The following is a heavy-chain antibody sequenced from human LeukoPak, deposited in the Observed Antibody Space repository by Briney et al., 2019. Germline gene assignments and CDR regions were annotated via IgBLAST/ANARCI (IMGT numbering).Heavy chain of an antibody. CDR3: ARMTTGHDY. V-gene: IGHV4-34*01. D-gene: IGHD4-17*01. Sequence: SETLSLTCGVSGTSFTSYYWSWIRQTPGKGLEWIGEVNHSGYTNMNPSLKSRVTISVDTSKNQFSLMMTSVTAADTAVYFCARMTTGHDYWGQGTLVAVSS. CDR2: VNHSGYT. J-gene: IGHJ4*02. CDR1: GTSFTSYY.